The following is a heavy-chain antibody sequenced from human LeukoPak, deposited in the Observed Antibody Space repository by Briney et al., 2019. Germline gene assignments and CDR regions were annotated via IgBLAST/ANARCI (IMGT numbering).Heavy chain of an antibody. V-gene: IGHV3-15*01. CDR1: GFTFSNAW. CDR2: IKSKTDGGTT. CDR3: TTGIVGATLDY. J-gene: IGHJ4*02. Sequence: GGSLRLSCAASGFTFSNAWMSWVRRAPGKGLEWVGRIKSKTDGGTTDYAAPVKGRFTISRDDSKNTLYLQMNSLKTEDTAVYYCTTGIVGATLDYWGQGTLVTVSS. D-gene: IGHD1-26*01.